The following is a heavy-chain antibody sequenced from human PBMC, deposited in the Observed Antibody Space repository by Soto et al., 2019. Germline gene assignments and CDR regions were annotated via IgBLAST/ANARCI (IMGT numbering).Heavy chain of an antibody. CDR1: GFTFSSYA. D-gene: IGHD6-13*01. J-gene: IGHJ3*02. CDR2: ISGSGGSA. CDR3: ASIAERLSAFDI. Sequence: GGSLRLSCAASGFTFSSYATSWVRQAPGKGLEWVSAISGSGGSAYYADSVKGRFTISRDNSKNTLYLQMNSLRAEDTAVYYCASIAERLSAFDIWGQGTMVTVSS. V-gene: IGHV3-23*01.